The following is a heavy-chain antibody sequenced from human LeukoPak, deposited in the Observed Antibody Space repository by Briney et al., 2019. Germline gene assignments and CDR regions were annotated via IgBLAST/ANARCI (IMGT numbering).Heavy chain of an antibody. V-gene: IGHV3-9*01. Sequence: GRSLRLSCAASGFTFDDYAMHWVRQAPGKGLEWVSGISWNSGSIGYADSVKGRFTISRDNAKNSLYLQMNSLRAEDTALYYCAKADYYGSGSYDPWGQGTLVTVSS. J-gene: IGHJ5*02. CDR1: GFTFDDYA. CDR3: AKADYYGSGSYDP. CDR2: ISWNSGSI. D-gene: IGHD3-10*01.